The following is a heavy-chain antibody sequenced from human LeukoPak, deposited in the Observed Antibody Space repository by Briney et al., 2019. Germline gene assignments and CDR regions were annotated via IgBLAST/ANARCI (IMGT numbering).Heavy chain of an antibody. CDR3: AKDTGDGSGSYYNFDY. J-gene: IGHJ4*02. D-gene: IGHD3-10*01. Sequence: GGSLRLSCAASGFTFSSYSMNWVRQAPGKGLEWVSSISSSSSYIYYADSVKGRFTISRDNAKNSLYLQMNNLRAEDTAVYYCAKDTGDGSGSYYNFDYWGQGTLVTVSS. V-gene: IGHV3-21*04. CDR2: ISSSSSYI. CDR1: GFTFSSYS.